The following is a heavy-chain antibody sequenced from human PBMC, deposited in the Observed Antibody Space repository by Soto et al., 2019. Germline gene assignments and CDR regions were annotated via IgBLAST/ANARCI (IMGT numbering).Heavy chain of an antibody. CDR1: GGTFSSYA. V-gene: IGHV1-69*06. D-gene: IGHD1-7*01. CDR3: ARVAPYNWNYVGWFDP. Sequence: SVKVSCKASGGTFSSYAISWVRQAPGQGLEWMGGIIPIFGTANYAQKFQGRVTITADKSTSTAYMELSSLRSEDTAVYYCARVAPYNWNYVGWFDPWGQGTLVTVSS. J-gene: IGHJ5*02. CDR2: IIPIFGTA.